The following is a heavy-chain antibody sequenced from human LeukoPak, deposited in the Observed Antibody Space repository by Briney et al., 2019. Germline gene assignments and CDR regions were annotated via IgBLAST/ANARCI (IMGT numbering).Heavy chain of an antibody. CDR1: GYSISSGYY. J-gene: IGHJ6*04. CDR3: ARPTRWEWLMVVDV. D-gene: IGHD3-3*01. CDR2: IYHSGST. Sequence: SETLSLTCAVSGYSISSGYYWGWIRQPPGKGLEWIGSIYHSGSTYYNPSLKSRVTISVDTSKNQFSLKLSSVTAADTAVYYCARPTRWEWLMVVDVWGKGTTATVSS. V-gene: IGHV4-38-2*01.